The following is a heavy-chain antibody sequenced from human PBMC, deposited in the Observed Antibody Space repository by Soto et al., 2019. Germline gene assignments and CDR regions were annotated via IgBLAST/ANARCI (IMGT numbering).Heavy chain of an antibody. Sequence: KPSETLSLTCTVSGGSISSYYWSWIRQPPGKGLEWIGYIYYTGSTNYNPSLKSRVTISVDTSKNQFSLKLTSVTAADTAVYYCRGGWYSYYYYYGMDVWGQGTTVTVSS. CDR1: GGSISSYY. D-gene: IGHD6-19*01. CDR2: IYYTGST. V-gene: IGHV4-59*08. CDR3: RGGWYSYYYYYGMDV. J-gene: IGHJ6*02.